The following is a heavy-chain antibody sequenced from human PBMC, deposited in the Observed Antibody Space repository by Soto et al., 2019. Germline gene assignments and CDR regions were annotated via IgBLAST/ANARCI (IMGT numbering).Heavy chain of an antibody. V-gene: IGHV1-69*06. CDR1: GGSFSSYA. Sequence: SVKVSCKASGGSFSSYAISWVRQAPGQGLEWMGGIIPIFGTANYAQKFQGRVTITADKSTSTAYMELSSLRSEDTAVYYCARHRWAVAGSFDYWGQGTLVTVSS. CDR2: IIPIFGTA. CDR3: ARHRWAVAGSFDY. D-gene: IGHD6-19*01. J-gene: IGHJ4*02.